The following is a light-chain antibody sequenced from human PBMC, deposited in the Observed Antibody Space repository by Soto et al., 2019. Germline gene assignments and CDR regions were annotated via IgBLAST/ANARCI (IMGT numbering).Light chain of an antibody. V-gene: IGKV1-39*01. CDR1: QSISSY. Sequence: DIQITQSPSSLSASVGDRVTITCRASQSISSYLNWYQQKPGKAPKLLIYAASSLQSGVPSRFSGSGSGTDFTLTISSLQTEEFATYYCKQSYSTPPTFGQGTKVDIK. J-gene: IGKJ1*01. CDR2: AAS. CDR3: KQSYSTPPT.